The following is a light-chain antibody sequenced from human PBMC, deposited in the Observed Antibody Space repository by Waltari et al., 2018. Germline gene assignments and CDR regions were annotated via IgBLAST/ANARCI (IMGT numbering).Light chain of an antibody. V-gene: IGLV2-11*01. CDR3: CSYAGSYTLI. J-gene: IGLJ2*01. CDR1: SSDVGGYNY. Sequence: QSALTQPRSVSGSPGQSVTISCTGPSSDVGGYNYVPWYQQHPGKAPKLMIYDVSKRASGVPDRFSGSKAGNTASLTISGLQAEDEADYYCCSYAGSYTLIFGGGTKLTVL. CDR2: DVS.